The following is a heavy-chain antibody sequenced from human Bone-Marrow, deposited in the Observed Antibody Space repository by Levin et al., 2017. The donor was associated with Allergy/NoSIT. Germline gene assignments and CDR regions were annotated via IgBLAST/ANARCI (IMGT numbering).Heavy chain of an antibody. V-gene: IGHV3-23*01. D-gene: IGHD2-15*01. J-gene: IGHJ6*02. Sequence: GGSLRLSCAASGFTFSSYAMSWVRQAPGKGLEWVSAISGSGGSTYYADSVKGRFTISRDNSKNTLYLQMNSLRAEDTAVYYCAKKGLGCSGGSCYSAGMDVRGQGTTVTVSS. CDR3: AKKGLGCSGGSCYSAGMDV. CDR1: GFTFSSYA. CDR2: ISGSGGST.